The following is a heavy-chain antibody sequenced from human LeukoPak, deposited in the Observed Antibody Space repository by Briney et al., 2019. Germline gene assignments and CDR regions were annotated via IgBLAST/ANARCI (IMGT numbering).Heavy chain of an antibody. D-gene: IGHD3-22*01. CDR2: IYSGGSK. Sequence: GGSLRHSCAASGFTLSRKYMSWVRQAPGEGLEGGSEIYSGGSKFYPASVKGRFSISRDNSKKTVYLQLNSLRAEDTAVYYCAKYVSYYYDSSTYYPCQGYFDYWGQGTLVTVSS. CDR1: GFTLSRKY. CDR3: AKYVSYYYDSSTYYPCQGYFDY. V-gene: IGHV3-53*01. J-gene: IGHJ4*02.